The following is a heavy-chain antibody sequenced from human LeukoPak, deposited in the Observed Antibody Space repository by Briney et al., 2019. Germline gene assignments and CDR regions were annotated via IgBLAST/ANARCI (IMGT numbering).Heavy chain of an antibody. CDR3: ARDKKIAAASTHFDY. V-gene: IGHV1-2*02. J-gene: IGHJ4*02. CDR1: GYTFTGYY. D-gene: IGHD6-13*01. CDR2: IHPNSGGA. Sequence: ASVKVSCKTSGYTFTGYYMHWVRQAPGQGLEWMAWIHPNSGGANTAQKFQGRVTMTRDTSISTAYMELSRLRSDDTAVYYCARDKKIAAASTHFDYWGQGTLVTVSS.